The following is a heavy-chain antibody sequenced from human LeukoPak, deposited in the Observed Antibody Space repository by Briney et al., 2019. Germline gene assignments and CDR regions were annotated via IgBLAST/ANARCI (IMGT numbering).Heavy chain of an antibody. J-gene: IGHJ4*02. Sequence: GGSLRLSCAASGFTFSGSAMHWVRQASGKGLEWVGRIRSKANSYATAYAASVKGRFTISRDDSKNTAYLQMNSLKTEDTAVYYCTRHVVGATISDYWGQGTLVTVSS. CDR3: TRHVVGATISDY. CDR1: GFTFSGSA. CDR2: IRSKANSYAT. V-gene: IGHV3-73*01. D-gene: IGHD1-26*01.